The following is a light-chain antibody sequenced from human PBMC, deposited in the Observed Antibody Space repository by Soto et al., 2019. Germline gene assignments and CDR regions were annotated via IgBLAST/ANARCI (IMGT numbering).Light chain of an antibody. V-gene: IGKV3-15*01. CDR3: QQYNKWPLFT. Sequence: EVVMTQSPATLSVSPGERATLSCRASQSVSSNLAGYQLRPGQAPRLLIYGASTRATGIPARFSGSGSGTEFTLTIISLQSEDFALYYCQQYNKWPLFTFGPGTRVDIK. CDR2: GAS. J-gene: IGKJ3*01. CDR1: QSVSSN.